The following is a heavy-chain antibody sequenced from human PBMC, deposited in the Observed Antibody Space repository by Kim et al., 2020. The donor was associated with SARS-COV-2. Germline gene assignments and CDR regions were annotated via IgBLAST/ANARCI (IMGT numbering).Heavy chain of an antibody. CDR3: AKDGALYCSGGSGGFHACNWFDP. CDR2: ISGDGGST. D-gene: IGHD2-15*01. Sequence: GGSLRLSCAASGFTFDDYAMHWVRQAPGKGLECVSLISGDGGSTYYADSVKGRFTISRDNSKNSLYLQMNSLRTEDTALYYCAKDGALYCSGGSGGFHACNWFDPWGQGTLVTVSS. V-gene: IGHV3-43*02. J-gene: IGHJ5*02. CDR1: GFTFDDYA.